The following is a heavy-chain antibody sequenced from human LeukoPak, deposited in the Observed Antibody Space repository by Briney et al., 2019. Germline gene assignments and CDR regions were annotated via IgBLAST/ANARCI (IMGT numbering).Heavy chain of an antibody. V-gene: IGHV1-8*02. Sequence: ASVKVSCKASGYTFTGYYMHWVRQAPGQGPEWMGWINPNSGNTGYAQKFQGRVTMTRNTSISTAYMELSSLRSEDTAVYYCARAVLWFGELLASDYWGQGTLVTVSS. D-gene: IGHD3-10*01. J-gene: IGHJ4*02. CDR1: GYTFTGYY. CDR2: INPNSGNT. CDR3: ARAVLWFGELLASDY.